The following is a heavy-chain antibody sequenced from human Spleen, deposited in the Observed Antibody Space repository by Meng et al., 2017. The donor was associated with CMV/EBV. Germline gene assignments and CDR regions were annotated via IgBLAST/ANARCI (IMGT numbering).Heavy chain of an antibody. CDR3: ARVWYSSSWYYKEYYYYYYGMDV. J-gene: IGHJ6*02. D-gene: IGHD6-13*01. V-gene: IGHV4-39*07. CDR1: GGSISSSSYY. Sequence: SETLSLTCTVSGGSISSSSYYWGWIRQPPGKGLEWIGSIYYSGSTYYNPSLKSRVTISVDTSKNQFSLKLSSVTAADTAVYYCARVWYSSSWYYKEYYYYYYGMDVWGQGTTVTVSS. CDR2: IYYSGST.